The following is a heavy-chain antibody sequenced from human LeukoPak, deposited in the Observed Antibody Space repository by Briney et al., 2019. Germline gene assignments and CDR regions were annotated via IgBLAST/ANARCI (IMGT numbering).Heavy chain of an antibody. J-gene: IGHJ3*02. V-gene: IGHV4-59*01. CDR2: IYYSGST. Sequence: SETLSLTCTVSGGSISTYSWSWIRQPPGKGLEWIGYIYYSGSTNYNPSLKSRVTISVDTSKNQFSLKLSSVTAADTAVYYCARSFGLFNNYGDYGAFDIWGQGTMVTVTS. CDR3: ARSFGLFNNYGDYGAFDI. CDR1: GGSISTYS. D-gene: IGHD4-17*01.